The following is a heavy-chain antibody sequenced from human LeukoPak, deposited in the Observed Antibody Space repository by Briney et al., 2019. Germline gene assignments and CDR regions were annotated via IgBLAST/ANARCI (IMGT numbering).Heavy chain of an antibody. CDR3: ARGLLVRGKMNYYYYYMDV. Sequence: GASVKVSCKASGYTFTSHGISWVRQAPGQGLECMGWISTYNGNTNYAQKLQGRVSMTTDTSTSTAYMDLRSLRSEDTAVYYCARGLLVRGKMNYYYYYMDVWGKGTTVTVSS. D-gene: IGHD3-10*01. CDR2: ISTYNGNT. V-gene: IGHV1-18*01. J-gene: IGHJ6*03. CDR1: GYTFTSHG.